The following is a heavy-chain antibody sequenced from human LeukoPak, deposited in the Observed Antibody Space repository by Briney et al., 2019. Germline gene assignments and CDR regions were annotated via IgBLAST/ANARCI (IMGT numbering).Heavy chain of an antibody. CDR1: GYTLTELS. Sequence: ASVKVSCKVSGYTLTELSMHWVRQAPGKGLEWMGGFDPEVGKTIYAQKFQGRVTMTEDTSTDTAYMELSSLRSEDTAVYYCARTDYGGPQRHDAFDIWGQGTMVTVSS. D-gene: IGHD4-23*01. CDR3: ARTDYGGPQRHDAFDI. J-gene: IGHJ3*02. V-gene: IGHV1-24*01. CDR2: FDPEVGKT.